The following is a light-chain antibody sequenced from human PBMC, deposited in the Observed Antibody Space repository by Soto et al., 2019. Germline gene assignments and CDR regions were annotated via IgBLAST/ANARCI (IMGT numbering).Light chain of an antibody. J-gene: IGKJ1*01. CDR2: GAS. CDR3: QQYNTWPPT. CDR1: QSVSSN. Sequence: ILLTQSPFTLSVSTGARATHSCRARQSVSSNLAWYQQKPGQPPRLLIYGASTRAPGIPPRFSGSGSGTEFTLTISSLQSEDFAVYYCQQYNTWPPTFGQGTKVDIK. V-gene: IGKV3-15*01.